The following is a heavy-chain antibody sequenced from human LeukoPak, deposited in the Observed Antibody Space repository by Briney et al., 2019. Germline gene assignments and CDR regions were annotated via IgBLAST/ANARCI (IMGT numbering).Heavy chain of an antibody. CDR1: GFTFSSYA. V-gene: IGHV3-23*01. Sequence: GSLRLSCAASGFTFSSYAMSWVRQAPGKGLEWVSAISGSGGSTYYADSVKGRFTISRDNSKNTLYLQMNSLRAEDTAVYYCAKKGSRTIATGGFDCWGQGTLVIASS. CDR3: AKKGSRTIATGGFDC. J-gene: IGHJ4*02. CDR2: ISGSGGST. D-gene: IGHD6-13*01.